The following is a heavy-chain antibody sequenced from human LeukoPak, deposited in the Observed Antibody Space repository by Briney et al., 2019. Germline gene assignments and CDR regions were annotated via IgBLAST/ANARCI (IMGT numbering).Heavy chain of an antibody. CDR1: GFSFSSNA. V-gene: IGHV3-23*01. J-gene: IGHJ4*02. D-gene: IGHD4-17*01. CDR3: ANLPTVTTLDY. CDR2: IINSGGST. Sequence: GPLRLSCAASGFSFSSNAMSWVRQAPGKGLEWVSAIINSGGSTHYADTVKGRFTISRDNSKNTLYLQMNSLRAEDTAVYYCANLPTVTTLDYWGQGTLVTVSS.